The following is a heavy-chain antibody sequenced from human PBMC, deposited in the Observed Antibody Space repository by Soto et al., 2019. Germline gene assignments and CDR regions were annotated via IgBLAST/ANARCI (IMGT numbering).Heavy chain of an antibody. CDR3: AKGRFLEWLAYIPDAFDI. CDR2: ISGSGGST. V-gene: IGHV3-23*01. D-gene: IGHD3-3*01. Sequence: GGSLSLSCAASGFTFSSYAMSWVRQAPGKGLEWVSAISGSGGSTYYADSVKGRFTISRDNSKNTLYLQMNSLRAEDTAVYYCAKGRFLEWLAYIPDAFDIWGQGTMVTVSS. CDR1: GFTFSSYA. J-gene: IGHJ3*02.